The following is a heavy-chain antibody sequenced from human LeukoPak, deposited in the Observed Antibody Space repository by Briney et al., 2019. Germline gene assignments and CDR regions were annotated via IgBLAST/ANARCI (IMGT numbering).Heavy chain of an antibody. CDR1: GFTFSSYA. D-gene: IGHD2-8*01. V-gene: IGHV3-23*01. Sequence: GGSLRLSCAASGFTFSSYAMSWVRQAPGKGLEWVSAISGSGGSTYYADSVKGRFTISRDNSKNTLYLQMNSLRAEDTAVYYCARELPYCTNGVCYTPYYYYGMDVWGQGTTVTVSS. CDR3: ARELPYCTNGVCYTPYYYYGMDV. J-gene: IGHJ6*02. CDR2: ISGSGGST.